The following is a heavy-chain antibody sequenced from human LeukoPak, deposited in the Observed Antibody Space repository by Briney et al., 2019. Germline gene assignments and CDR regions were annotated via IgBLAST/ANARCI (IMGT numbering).Heavy chain of an antibody. CDR1: GFTFSSYA. CDR3: AKDLSQWLVPHYFDY. J-gene: IGHJ4*02. CDR2: ISGSGGST. V-gene: IGHV3-23*01. D-gene: IGHD6-19*01. Sequence: PGRSLRLSCAASGFTFSSYAMSWVRQAPGKGLEWVSAISGSGGSTYYADSVKGRFTISRDNSKNTLYLQMNSLRAEDTAVYYCAKDLSQWLVPHYFDYWGQGTLVTVSS.